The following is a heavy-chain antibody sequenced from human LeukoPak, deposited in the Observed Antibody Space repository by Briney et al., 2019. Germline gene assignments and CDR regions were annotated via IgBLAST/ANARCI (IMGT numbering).Heavy chain of an antibody. CDR2: ISGGGGST. J-gene: IGHJ4*02. V-gene: IGHV3-23*01. CDR3: ARQNLVGATPFDY. CDR1: GFTFSSYG. D-gene: IGHD1-26*01. Sequence: GGSLRLSCAASGFTFSSYGMSWVRQAPGKGLEWVSTISGGGGSTYYADSVKGRFTISRDSSKNTLYLQMNSLRADDTALYYCARQNLVGATPFDYWGQGTLVTVSS.